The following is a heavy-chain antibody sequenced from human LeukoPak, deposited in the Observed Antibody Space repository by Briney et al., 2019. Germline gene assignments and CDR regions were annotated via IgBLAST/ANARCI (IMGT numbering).Heavy chain of an antibody. V-gene: IGHV1-18*01. CDR1: GYTFTSYG. J-gene: IGHJ4*02. Sequence: ASVKVSCKASGYTFTSYGISWVRQAPGQGLEWMGWISAYNGNTNYAQKLQGRVTMTTDTSTSTAYMELRSLRSDDTAVYYCARERRYYGSGSRRSLDYWGQGTLVTISS. D-gene: IGHD3-10*01. CDR2: ISAYNGNT. CDR3: ARERRYYGSGSRRSLDY.